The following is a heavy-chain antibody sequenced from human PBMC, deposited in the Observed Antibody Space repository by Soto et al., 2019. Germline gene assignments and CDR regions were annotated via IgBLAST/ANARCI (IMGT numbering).Heavy chain of an antibody. Sequence: GASVKVSCKASGGTFSSYAISWVRQAPGQGLEWMGGIIPIFGTANYAQKFQGRVTITADESTSTAYMELSSLRSEDTAVYYCARARGARDGYSYWYFDLWGRGTLVTVSS. CDR1: GGTFSSYA. V-gene: IGHV1-69*13. J-gene: IGHJ2*01. CDR3: ARARGARDGYSYWYFDL. CDR2: IIPIFGTA. D-gene: IGHD1-26*01.